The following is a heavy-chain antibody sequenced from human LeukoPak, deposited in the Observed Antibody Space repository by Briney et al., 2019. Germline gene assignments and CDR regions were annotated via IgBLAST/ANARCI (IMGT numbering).Heavy chain of an antibody. V-gene: IGHV1-46*01. CDR2: INPSGGST. CDR3: ARARGLRFLEWFFDP. J-gene: IGHJ5*02. CDR1: RYTFTSYY. Sequence: ASVKVSCKASRYTFTSYYMHWVRQAPGQGLEWMGIINPSGGSTSYAQKFQGRVTMTRDTSTSTVYMELSSLRSEDTAVYYCARARGLRFLEWFFDPWGQGTLVTVSS. D-gene: IGHD3-3*01.